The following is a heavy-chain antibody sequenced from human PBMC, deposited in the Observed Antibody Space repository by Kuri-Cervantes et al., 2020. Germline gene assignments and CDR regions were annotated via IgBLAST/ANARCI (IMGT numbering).Heavy chain of an antibody. Sequence: SETLSLTCAVYGGSFSGYYWSWIRQPPGKGLEWIGEIHHTGSLNYNPSLISRVTISVDTSKNQFSLKLSSVTAADTAVYYCARGPGVWFGETGYYYYYMDVWGKGTTVTVSS. CDR3: ARGPGVWFGETGYYYYYMDV. CDR1: GGSFSGYY. J-gene: IGHJ6*03. CDR2: IHHTGSL. D-gene: IGHD3-10*01. V-gene: IGHV4-34*01.